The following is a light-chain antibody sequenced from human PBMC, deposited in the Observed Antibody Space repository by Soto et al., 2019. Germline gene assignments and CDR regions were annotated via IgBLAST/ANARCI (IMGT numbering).Light chain of an antibody. CDR3: QQYGSSSWT. Sequence: EIVLTHSPATLSSFPGDRVTLSFRASQYINTRLAWYQHRPGQAPRLLIYQASLRAAGIPARFSASGSGTDFTLTISRLEPEDFAVYYCQQYGSSSWTFGQGTKVDIK. V-gene: IGKV3-20*01. CDR2: QAS. J-gene: IGKJ1*01. CDR1: QYINTR.